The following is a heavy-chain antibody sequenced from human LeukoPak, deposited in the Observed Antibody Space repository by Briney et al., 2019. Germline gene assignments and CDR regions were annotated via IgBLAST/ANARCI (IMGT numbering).Heavy chain of an antibody. V-gene: IGHV1-69*05. CDR3: AREGGSYYGDLDY. Sequence: ASVKVSCKASGGTFSSYAISWVRQAPGQGLEWMGGIIPIFGTANYAQKFQGRVTMTRDTSTSTAYMELSRLRSDDTAVYYCAREGGSYYGDLDYWGQGTLVTVSS. J-gene: IGHJ4*02. CDR2: IIPIFGTA. CDR1: GGTFSSYA. D-gene: IGHD4-17*01.